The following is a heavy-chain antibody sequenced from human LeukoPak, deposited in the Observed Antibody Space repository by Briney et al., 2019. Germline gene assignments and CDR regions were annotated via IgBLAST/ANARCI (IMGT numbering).Heavy chain of an antibody. CDR1: GFTFSSYW. D-gene: IGHD3-10*01. Sequence: GGSLRLSCAASGFTFSSYWMHWVRQAPGKGLVWVSRINSDDSSTTYADSVKGRFTISRDNAKNTLYLQMNSRRAEDTAVYYCARGYYGSGSYYTLDYWGQGTLVTVSS. CDR3: ARGYYGSGSYYTLDY. J-gene: IGHJ4*02. V-gene: IGHV3-74*01. CDR2: INSDDSST.